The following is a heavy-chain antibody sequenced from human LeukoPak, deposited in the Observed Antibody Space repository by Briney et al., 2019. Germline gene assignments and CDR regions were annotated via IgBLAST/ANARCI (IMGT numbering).Heavy chain of an antibody. V-gene: IGHV3-23*01. CDR1: GFTFSSYA. Sequence: PGGSLRLSCAASGFTFSSYAMRWVRQAPGKGLEWVSAISGSGGSTYYADSVKGRFTISRDNSKNTLYLQMNSLRAEDTAVYYCAKKAYDFWSGYVDYWGQGTLVTVSA. CDR3: AKKAYDFWSGYVDY. J-gene: IGHJ4*02. CDR2: ISGSGGST. D-gene: IGHD3-3*01.